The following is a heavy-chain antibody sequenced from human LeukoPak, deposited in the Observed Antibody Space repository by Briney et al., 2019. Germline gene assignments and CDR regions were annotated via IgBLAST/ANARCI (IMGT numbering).Heavy chain of an antibody. D-gene: IGHD2-2*01. CDR1: GGSISSSNW. V-gene: IGHV4-4*02. CDR2: IYHSGST. J-gene: IGHJ6*02. CDR3: ARVKRYCSSTSCYFEYYYYGMDV. Sequence: SETLSLTCAVSGGSISSSNWWSWVRQPPGKGLEWIGEIYHSGSTNYNPSLKSRVTISVDTSKNQFSLKLSSVTAADTAVYYCARVKRYCSSTSCYFEYYYYGMDVWGQGTTVTVSS.